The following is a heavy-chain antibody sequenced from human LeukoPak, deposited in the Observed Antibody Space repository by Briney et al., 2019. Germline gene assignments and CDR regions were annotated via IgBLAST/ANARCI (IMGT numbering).Heavy chain of an antibody. CDR3: ARWCSSSSCYGGYDY. D-gene: IGHD2-2*01. CDR2: IDGGGNT. V-gene: IGHV4-59*10. J-gene: IGHJ4*02. CDR1: GASISKSH. Sequence: PSETLSLICDVSGASISKSHWTWIRQPAGKGLEWIGRIDGGGNTIYSPSLKNRVTMSVNTSKNHFSLKLESVTAADTAFYYCARWCSSSSCYGGYDYWGQGTPVTVSS.